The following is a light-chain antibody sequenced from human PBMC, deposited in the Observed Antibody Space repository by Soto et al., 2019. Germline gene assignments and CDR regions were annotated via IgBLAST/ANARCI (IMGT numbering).Light chain of an antibody. Sequence: EIVLTQSPATLSSSPGERVTLSCRASQSISSYLAWYQQKPGQAPRLLIYDASNRATGIPARFSGSGSGTDFTLTINSLEPEDFAVYYCQQRDKWPRGAFGGGTKVEIK. J-gene: IGKJ4*01. CDR3: QQRDKWPRGA. CDR1: QSISSY. V-gene: IGKV3-11*01. CDR2: DAS.